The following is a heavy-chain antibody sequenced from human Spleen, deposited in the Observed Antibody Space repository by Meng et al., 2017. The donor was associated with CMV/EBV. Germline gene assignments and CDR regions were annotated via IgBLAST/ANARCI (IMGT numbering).Heavy chain of an antibody. CDR1: GFTFSSYG. Sequence: GESLKISCAASGFTFSSYGMNWVRQAPGKGLEWVSSISSSSSYIYYADSVKGRFTISRDNAKNSLYLQMNSLRAEDTAVYYCARDLHTVTTFLPGWFDPWGQGTLVTVSS. V-gene: IGHV3-21*01. CDR3: ARDLHTVTTFLPGWFDP. J-gene: IGHJ5*02. CDR2: ISSSSSYI. D-gene: IGHD4-17*01.